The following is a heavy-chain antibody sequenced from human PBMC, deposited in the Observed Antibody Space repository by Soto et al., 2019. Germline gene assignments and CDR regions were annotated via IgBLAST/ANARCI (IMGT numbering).Heavy chain of an antibody. D-gene: IGHD2-21*02. CDR3: ARGGQVTATTQPPDY. Sequence: ASVKVSCKASGYTFTGYYMHWVRQAPGQGLEWMGWINPNSGGTNYAQKFQGWVTMTRDTSISTAYMELSRLRSDDTAVYYCARGGQVTATTQPPDYWGQGTLVNVSS. J-gene: IGHJ4*02. CDR1: GYTFTGYY. V-gene: IGHV1-2*04. CDR2: INPNSGGT.